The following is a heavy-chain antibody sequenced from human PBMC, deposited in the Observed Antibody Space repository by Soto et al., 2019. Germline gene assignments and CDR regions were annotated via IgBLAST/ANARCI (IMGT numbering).Heavy chain of an antibody. J-gene: IGHJ6*02. CDR3: ARQSTDYYDSSGYDPGMDV. CDR1: GYSFTSYW. V-gene: IGHV5-51*01. CDR2: IYPGDSDT. Sequence: GESLKISCKGSGYSFTSYWIGWVRQMPGKGLEWMGIIYPGDSDTRYSPSFQGQVTISADKSISTAYLQWSSLKASDTAMYYCARQSTDYYDSSGYDPGMDVWGQGTTVTVSS. D-gene: IGHD3-22*01.